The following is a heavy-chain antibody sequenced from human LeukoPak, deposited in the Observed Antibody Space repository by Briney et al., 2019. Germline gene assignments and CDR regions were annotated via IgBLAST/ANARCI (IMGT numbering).Heavy chain of an antibody. CDR3: VKDQMVRGVTNYYYYGMDV. D-gene: IGHD3-10*01. V-gene: IGHV3-64D*06. CDR1: GVTFSSYA. CDR2: ISSNGGST. J-gene: IGHJ6*02. Sequence: GGSLRLSCSASGVTFSSYAMHGVRQAPGKGLEYVSAISSNGGSTYYADSVKGRFTISRDNSKNTLYLQMSSLRAEDTAVYYCVKDQMVRGVTNYYYYGMDVWGQGTTVTVSS.